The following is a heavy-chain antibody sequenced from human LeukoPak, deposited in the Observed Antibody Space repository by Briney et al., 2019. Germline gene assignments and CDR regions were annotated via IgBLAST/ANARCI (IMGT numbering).Heavy chain of an antibody. CDR1: GFTFDDYA. CDR2: ISWNSDSI. J-gene: IGHJ4*02. V-gene: IGHV3-9*01. CDR3: AKDFGYYDTLYYFDY. Sequence: GRSLRLSCAASGFTFDDYAMHWVRQAPGKGLEWVSGISWNSDSIGYADSVKGRFTISRDNAKNSLYLQMNSLRAEDTALYYCAKDFGYYDTLYYFDYWGQGTLVTVSS. D-gene: IGHD3-22*01.